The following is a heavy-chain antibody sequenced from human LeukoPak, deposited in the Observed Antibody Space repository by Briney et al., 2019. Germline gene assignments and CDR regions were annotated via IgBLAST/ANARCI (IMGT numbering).Heavy chain of an antibody. CDR2: ISWNGARI. CDR1: GFTFDDYG. V-gene: IGHV3-20*01. J-gene: IGHJ5*02. D-gene: IGHD3-10*01. CDR3: ARDGRLNYGSGSYYSDWFDP. Sequence: PGGSLRLSCAHSGFTFDDYGMSWVRQAPGKGLEWVSGISWNGARIGYAASVKGRFTISRDNAKNSLYLQMNSLRAEDTALYRCARDGRLNYGSGSYYSDWFDPWGQGTLVIVSS.